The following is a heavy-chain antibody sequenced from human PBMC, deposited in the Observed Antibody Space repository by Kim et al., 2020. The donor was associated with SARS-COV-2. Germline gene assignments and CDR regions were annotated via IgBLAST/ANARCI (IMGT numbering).Heavy chain of an antibody. Sequence: GGSLRLSCAASGFTFDDYAMHWVRQAPGKGLEWVSGISWNSGSIGYADSVKGRFTISRDNAKNSLYLQMNSLRAEDTALYYCAKEHFYPYPTAGPDFDYWGQGTLVTVSS. CDR3: AKEHFYPYPTAGPDFDY. V-gene: IGHV3-9*01. CDR2: ISWNSGSI. D-gene: IGHD6-13*01. CDR1: GFTFDDYA. J-gene: IGHJ4*02.